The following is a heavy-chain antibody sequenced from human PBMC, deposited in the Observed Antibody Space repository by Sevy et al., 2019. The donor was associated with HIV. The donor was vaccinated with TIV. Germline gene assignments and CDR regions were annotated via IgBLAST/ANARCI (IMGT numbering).Heavy chain of an antibody. J-gene: IGHJ5*02. V-gene: IGHV3-21*01. CDR2: ISSSSSYI. CDR3: ARDSLSSSWYGVLDP. D-gene: IGHD6-13*01. Sequence: GGSLRLSCAASGFTFSSYSMNWVRQAPGKGLEWVSSISSSSSYIYYADSVKGRFTISRDNAKNSLYLQMNSLRAEDTAVYYCARDSLSSSWYGVLDPWGQRTLVTVS. CDR1: GFTFSSYS.